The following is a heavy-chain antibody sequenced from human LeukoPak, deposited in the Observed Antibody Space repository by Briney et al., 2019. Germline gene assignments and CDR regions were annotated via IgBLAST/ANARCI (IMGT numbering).Heavy chain of an antibody. V-gene: IGHV3-21*01. Sequence: GGSLRLSCAASGFTFSSYSMNWVRQAPGKGLEWVSSIISSSSYIYYADSVKGRFTISRDNAKNSLYLQMNSLRAEDTAVYYCARDLYRTMVRGVSGYWGQGTLVTVSS. D-gene: IGHD3-10*01. CDR1: GFTFSSYS. CDR2: IISSSSYI. CDR3: ARDLYRTMVRGVSGY. J-gene: IGHJ4*02.